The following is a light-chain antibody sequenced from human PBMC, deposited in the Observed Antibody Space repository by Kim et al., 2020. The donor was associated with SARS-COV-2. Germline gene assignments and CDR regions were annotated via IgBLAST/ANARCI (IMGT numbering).Light chain of an antibody. CDR1: SSDVGSYKR. CDR2: EVT. J-gene: IGLJ3*02. V-gene: IGLV2-18*02. Sequence: QSALTQPPSVSGSPGQSVTISCTGTSSDVGSYKRVSWYRQPPGTAPRLIIYEVTNRPSGVPDRFSGSKSGNTASLTISGLQAEDEADYYCSSFTSSNTWVFGGGTQLTVL. CDR3: SSFTSSNTWV.